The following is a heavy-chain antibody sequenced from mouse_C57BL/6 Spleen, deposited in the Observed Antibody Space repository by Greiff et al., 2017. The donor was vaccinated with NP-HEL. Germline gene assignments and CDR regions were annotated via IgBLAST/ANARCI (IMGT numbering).Heavy chain of an antibody. CDR3: ARSDYYGSSYEGFAY. CDR2: INPNYGTT. J-gene: IGHJ3*01. CDR1: GYSFTDYN. Sequence: VQLQQSGPELVKPGASVKISCKASGYSFTDYNMNWVKQSNGKSLEWIGVINPNYGTTSYNQKFKGKATLTVDQSSSTAYMQLNSLTSEDSAVYYCARSDYYGSSYEGFAYWGQGTLVTVSA. D-gene: IGHD1-1*01. V-gene: IGHV1-39*01.